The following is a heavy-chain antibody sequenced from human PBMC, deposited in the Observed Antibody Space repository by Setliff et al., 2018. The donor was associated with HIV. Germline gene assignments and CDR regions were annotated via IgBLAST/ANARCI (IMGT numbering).Heavy chain of an antibody. V-gene: IGHV4-59*12. CDR1: GGSISSYY. CDR2: IYYSGST. Sequence: SETLSLTCTVSGGSISSYYWSWIRQPAGKGLEWIGYIYYSGSTNYNPSLKSRVTISVDTSKNQFSLKLNSVTAADTAVYYCARETNASGSLTAYWYFDLWGRGTLVTVSS. J-gene: IGHJ2*01. D-gene: IGHD3-10*01. CDR3: ARETNASGSLTAYWYFDL.